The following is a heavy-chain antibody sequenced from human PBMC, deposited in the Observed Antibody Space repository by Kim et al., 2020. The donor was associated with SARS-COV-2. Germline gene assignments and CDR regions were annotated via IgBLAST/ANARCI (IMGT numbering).Heavy chain of an antibody. Sequence: STNYTPSLQSRVTISVDASKNQFSLKLSSVTAADTAVYYCARGGGDYFAYWGQGTLVTVSS. CDR2: ST. V-gene: IGHV4-59*09. CDR3: ARGGGDYFAY. D-gene: IGHD4-17*01. J-gene: IGHJ4*02.